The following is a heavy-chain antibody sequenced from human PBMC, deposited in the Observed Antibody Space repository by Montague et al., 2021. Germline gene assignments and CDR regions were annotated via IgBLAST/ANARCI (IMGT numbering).Heavy chain of an antibody. D-gene: IGHD3-10*01. V-gene: IGHV4-59*08. CDR2: MFYGGAT. J-gene: IGHJ5*02. CDR1: SGSIFHAH. Sequence: ETLSLTCTVSSGSIFHAHWSWVRQPPGKGLEWLGSMFYGGATSNNPSLKSRVTMSIDTSTNQFSLELSFVTAADTAVYYCAKQDYFVSGTSYKGFDPWGQGILVTVSS. CDR3: AKQDYFVSGTSYKGFDP.